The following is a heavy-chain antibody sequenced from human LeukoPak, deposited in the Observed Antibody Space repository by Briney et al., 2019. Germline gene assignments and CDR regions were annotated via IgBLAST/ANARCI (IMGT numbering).Heavy chain of an antibody. J-gene: IGHJ6*03. CDR3: ARSVEGYCRGGSCYSYSYYIDV. Sequence: PSETLSLTCTVSGGSISSYYWSWIRQPPGKGLEWIGYIYYSGSTNYNPSLKSRVTISADTSKNQFSLKLSSVTAADTAVYYCARSVEGYCRGGSCYSYSYYIDVWGKGTTVTVSS. CDR2: IYYSGST. V-gene: IGHV4-59*01. D-gene: IGHD2-15*01. CDR1: GGSISSYY.